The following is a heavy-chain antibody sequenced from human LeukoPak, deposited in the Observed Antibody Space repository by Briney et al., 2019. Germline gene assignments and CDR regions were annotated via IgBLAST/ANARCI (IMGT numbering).Heavy chain of an antibody. CDR2: TYYRSKWYN. Sequence: SQTLSLTCAISGDSVSSNSAGWNWIRQSPSRGLEWLGRTYYRSKWYNEYAGALKSRITINPDTSKNQFSLQLNSVTPEDTAVYYCARVAQLSLGFDPWGQGTLVTVSS. CDR3: ARVAQLSLGFDP. V-gene: IGHV6-1*01. J-gene: IGHJ5*02. CDR1: GDSVSSNSAG. D-gene: IGHD1-1*01.